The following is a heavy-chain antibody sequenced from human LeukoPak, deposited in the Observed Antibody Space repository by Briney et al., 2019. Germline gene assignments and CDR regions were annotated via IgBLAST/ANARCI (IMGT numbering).Heavy chain of an antibody. V-gene: IGHV3-9*01. CDR2: ISWNSGRI. J-gene: IGHJ4*02. CDR3: TKAYGSGSYTSPFDY. D-gene: IGHD3-10*01. Sequence: GGSLRLSCAASGFTFDDYAMHWDRQAPGKGLEWVSGISWNSGRIGYADSVKGRFTISRDNAKNSLYLQMNSLRPEDTAFYYCTKAYGSGSYTSPFDYWGQGTLLTVSS. CDR1: GFTFDDYA.